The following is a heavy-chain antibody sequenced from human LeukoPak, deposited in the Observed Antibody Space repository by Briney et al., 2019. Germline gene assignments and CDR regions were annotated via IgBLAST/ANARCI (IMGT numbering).Heavy chain of an antibody. CDR3: ATDQGFDY. V-gene: IGHV3-21*01. CDR1: GFTFSSYS. J-gene: IGHJ4*02. CDR2: ISMSSSYT. Sequence: PGGCQRLSCAASGFTFSSYSMNWGRQAPGKGLEWVSSISMSSSYTYYADSMKGRFTISRDNAKNSLYLQMNSLRAEDTAIYYCATDQGFDYWGQGTLVTVSS.